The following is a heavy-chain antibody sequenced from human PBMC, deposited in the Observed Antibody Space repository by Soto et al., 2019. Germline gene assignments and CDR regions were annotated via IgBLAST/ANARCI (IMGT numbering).Heavy chain of an antibody. V-gene: IGHV4-39*01. J-gene: IGHJ6*02. Sequence: QLQLQESGPGLVKPSETLSLTCTVSGGSISSSSYYWGWIRQPPGKGLEWIGSIYYSGSTYYNPSLKSRVTIHVDTSNNPFPLKLSSVPAADTAVYYCARLGGAVAPYYYGMDVWGPGTTVTVSS. CDR3: ARLGGAVAPYYYGMDV. CDR1: GGSISSSSYY. D-gene: IGHD6-19*01. CDR2: IYYSGST.